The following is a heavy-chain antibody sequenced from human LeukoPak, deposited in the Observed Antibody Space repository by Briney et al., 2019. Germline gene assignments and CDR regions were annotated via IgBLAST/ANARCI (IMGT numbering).Heavy chain of an antibody. J-gene: IGHJ6*02. V-gene: IGHV3-23*01. CDR2: ISGSGDSR. CDR3: AKGVTTVRIYYHGMDV. CDR1: GFTFSSCA. D-gene: IGHD4-17*01. Sequence: LPGGSLRLSCAASGFTFSSCAMSWVRQAPGKGLEWVSLISGSGDSRYYVDSVKGRFTISRDNAKNTLWLQMNSLRAEDTAVYYCAKGVTTVRIYYHGMDVWGQGTTVTVSS.